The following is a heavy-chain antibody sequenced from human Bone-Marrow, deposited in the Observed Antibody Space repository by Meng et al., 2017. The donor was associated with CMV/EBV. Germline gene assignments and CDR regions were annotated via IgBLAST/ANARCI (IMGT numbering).Heavy chain of an antibody. CDR3: AKVLYGDYAHYYYYGMDV. CDR2: INSDGSST. V-gene: IGHV3-74*01. J-gene: IGHJ6*02. CDR1: GSNFSSCW. D-gene: IGHD4-17*01. Sequence: GESLKISCAASGSNFSSCWMHWVRQAPGKGLVWVSRINSDGSSTSYADSVKGRFTISRDNAKNTLYLQMNSLRAEDTAVYYCAKVLYGDYAHYYYYGMDVWGQGTTVTVSS.